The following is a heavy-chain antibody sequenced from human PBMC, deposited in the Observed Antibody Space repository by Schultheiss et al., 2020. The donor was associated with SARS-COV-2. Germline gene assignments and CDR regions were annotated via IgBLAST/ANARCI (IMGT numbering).Heavy chain of an antibody. CDR3: ARDRGGTIFDY. Sequence: GESLKISCAASGFTVSSNYMSWVRQAPGKGLEWVSVIYSGGSTYYADSVKGRFTISRDNSKNTLYLQMNSLRAEDTAVYYCARDRGGTIFDYWGQGTLVTVSS. D-gene: IGHD3-10*01. J-gene: IGHJ4*02. CDR1: GFTVSSNY. CDR2: IYSGGST. V-gene: IGHV3-53*01.